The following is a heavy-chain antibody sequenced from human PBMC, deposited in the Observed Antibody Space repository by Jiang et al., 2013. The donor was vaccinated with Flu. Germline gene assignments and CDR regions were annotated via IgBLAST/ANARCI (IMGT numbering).Heavy chain of an antibody. Sequence: SQTLSLTCDISGDSVSSNSAAWNWIRQSPSRGLEWLGRTYYRSKWYNDYAVSVKSRITINPDTSKNQFSLQLNSVTPEDTAVYSCAREDNSSGRRGWFDPWGQGTLVTVSS. CDR3: AREDNSSGRRGWFDP. V-gene: IGHV6-1*01. J-gene: IGHJ5*02. D-gene: IGHD6-19*01. CDR1: GDSVSSNSAA. CDR2: TYYRSKWYN.